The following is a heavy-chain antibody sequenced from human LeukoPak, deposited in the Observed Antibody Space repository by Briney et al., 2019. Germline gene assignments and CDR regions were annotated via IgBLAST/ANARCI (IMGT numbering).Heavy chain of an antibody. CDR1: GYTFTSYG. V-gene: IGHV1-18*01. CDR3: ARDAGTLTTVDLYFDY. D-gene: IGHD4-11*01. J-gene: IGHJ4*02. Sequence: ASVKVSCKASGYTFTSYGISWVRQAPGQGLEWMGWISAYNGNTNYAQKLQGRVTMTTDTSTSTAYMELRSLRSDDTAVYYCARDAGTLTTVDLYFDYWGQGTLVTVSS. CDR2: ISAYNGNT.